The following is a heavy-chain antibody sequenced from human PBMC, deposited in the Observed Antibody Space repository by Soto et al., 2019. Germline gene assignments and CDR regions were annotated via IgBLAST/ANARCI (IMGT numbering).Heavy chain of an antibody. CDR3: ARGSGSYYRRYYFDY. D-gene: IGHD1-26*01. CDR2: INHSGST. V-gene: IGHV4-34*01. Sequence: QVQLQQWGAGLLKPSETLSLTCAVYGGSFSGYYWSWIRQPPGKGLEWIGEINHSGSTNYNPSLKSRVTIPVDTSKNQFSLKLSSVTAADTAVYYCARGSGSYYRRYYFDYWGQGTLVTVSS. CDR1: GGSFSGYY. J-gene: IGHJ4*02.